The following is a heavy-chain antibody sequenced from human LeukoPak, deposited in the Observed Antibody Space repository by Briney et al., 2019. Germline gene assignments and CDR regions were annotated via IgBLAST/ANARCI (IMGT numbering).Heavy chain of an antibody. CDR1: RFTFSSYA. V-gene: IGHV3-30-3*01. J-gene: IGHJ4*02. D-gene: IGHD5-24*01. CDR3: ARDGDGYNIDY. Sequence: GGSLRLSCAASRFTFSSYAMHWVRQAPGKGLEWVAVISYDGSNKYYADSVKGRFTISRDNSKNTLYLQMNSLRAEDTAVYYCARDGDGYNIDYWGQGTLVTVSS. CDR2: ISYDGSNK.